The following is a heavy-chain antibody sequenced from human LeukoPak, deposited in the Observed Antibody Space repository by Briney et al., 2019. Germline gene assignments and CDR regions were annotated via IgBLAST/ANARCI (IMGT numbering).Heavy chain of an antibody. CDR3: AGARRGYSYGHLDY. V-gene: IGHV3-33*01. D-gene: IGHD5-18*01. Sequence: GRSLRLSYSASGFTFSSYGMHWVRQAPGKGLEGVAVIWYDGSNKYYADSVKGRFTISRDNSKNTLYLQMNSLRAEDTAVYYCAGARRGYSYGHLDYWGQGTLVTVSS. CDR1: GFTFSSYG. CDR2: IWYDGSNK. J-gene: IGHJ4*02.